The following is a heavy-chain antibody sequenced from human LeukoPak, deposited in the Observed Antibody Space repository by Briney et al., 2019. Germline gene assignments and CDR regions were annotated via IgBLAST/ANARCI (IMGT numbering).Heavy chain of an antibody. D-gene: IGHD1-20*01. CDR3: AREDLNWNLRRNNWFDP. J-gene: IGHJ5*02. Sequence: SETLSLTCTVSGGSISSYYWSWIRQPAGKGLEWIGRIYTSGSTNYNPSLKSRVTMSVDTSKNQFSLKPSSVTAADTAVYYCAREDLNWNLRRNNWFDPWGQGTLVTVSS. V-gene: IGHV4-4*07. CDR1: GGSISSYY. CDR2: IYTSGST.